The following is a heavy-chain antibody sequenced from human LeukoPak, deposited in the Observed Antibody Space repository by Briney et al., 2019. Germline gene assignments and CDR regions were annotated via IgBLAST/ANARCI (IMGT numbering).Heavy chain of an antibody. D-gene: IGHD3-10*01. CDR2: INTGNGNA. V-gene: IGHV1-3*04. Sequence: GASVKASCKTSGYTFTNYGMLWVRQAPRQSPEWMGWINTGNGNAKSSQKFQDRVTPTRDTSATTAYMELNSLSSEDTAVYYCARVPLSDPSGHYYAHSGQGTLVTASS. CDR3: ARVPLSDPSGHYYAH. J-gene: IGHJ1*01. CDR1: GYTFTNYG.